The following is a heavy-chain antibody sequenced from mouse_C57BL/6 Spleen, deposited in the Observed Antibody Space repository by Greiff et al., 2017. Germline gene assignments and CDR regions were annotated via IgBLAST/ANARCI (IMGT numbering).Heavy chain of an antibody. CDR3: TRDDDGYYFAY. CDR2: ISSGGDYI. CDR1: GFTFSSYA. D-gene: IGHD2-3*01. J-gene: IGHJ3*01. Sequence: EVKLVESGEGLVKPGGSLKLSCAASGFTFSSYAMSWVRQTPEKRLEWVAYISSGGDYIYYADTVKGRFTISRDNARNTLYLQMSSLKSEDTAMYYCTRDDDGYYFAYWGQGTLVTVSA. V-gene: IGHV5-9-1*02.